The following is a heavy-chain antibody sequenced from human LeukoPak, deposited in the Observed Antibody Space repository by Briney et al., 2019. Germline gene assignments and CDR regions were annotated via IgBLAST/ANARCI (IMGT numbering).Heavy chain of an antibody. D-gene: IGHD3-22*01. CDR3: VKASYYFDSSVFGRGCDY. J-gene: IGHJ4*02. V-gene: IGHV3-64D*09. CDR1: GFTFSSYA. CDR2: ISSNGGST. Sequence: PGGSLRLSCSASGFTFSSYAMHWVRQAPGKGLEYVSAISSNGGSTYYADSVKGRFTISRDNSKNTLYLQMSSLRAEDTAVYYCVKASYYFDSSVFGRGCDYWGQGTLVTVSS.